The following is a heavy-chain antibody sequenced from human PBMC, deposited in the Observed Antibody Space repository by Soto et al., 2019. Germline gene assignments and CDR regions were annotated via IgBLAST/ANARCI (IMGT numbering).Heavy chain of an antibody. J-gene: IGHJ5*02. CDR1: GYTLTSYY. CDR2: INPSGGST. CDR3: ARERGITGTTSWFDP. D-gene: IGHD1-7*01. V-gene: IGHV1-46*01. Sequence: ASVKVSCKASGYTLTSYYMHWVRQAPGQGLEWMGIINPSGGSTSYAQKFQGRVTMTRDTSTSTVYMELSSLRSEDTAVYYCARERGITGTTSWFDPWGQGTLVTVSS.